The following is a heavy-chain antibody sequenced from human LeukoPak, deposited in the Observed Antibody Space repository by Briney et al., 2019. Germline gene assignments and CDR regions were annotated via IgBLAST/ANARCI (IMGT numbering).Heavy chain of an antibody. V-gene: IGHV3-7*01. J-gene: IGHJ4*02. D-gene: IGHD3-10*01. Sequence: PGGSLRLSCAASGFNFSTYWMTWVRQVPGKGLGWVANIKEDGSEIYYVDAVKGRFSISRDNAKTSLYLQMNSLSVADTAVYYCVTDQTGRHPYFFDYWGQGTLVTVSS. CDR1: GFNFSTYW. CDR3: VTDQTGRHPYFFDY. CDR2: IKEDGSEI.